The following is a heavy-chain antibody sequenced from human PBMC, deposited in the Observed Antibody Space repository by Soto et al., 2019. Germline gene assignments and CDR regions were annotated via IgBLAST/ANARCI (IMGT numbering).Heavy chain of an antibody. CDR3: AKNFGYSYSYDMGDT. V-gene: IGHV3-23*01. CDR2: ISGSGAMT. D-gene: IGHD5-18*01. Sequence: LRLSCAASGFTFDSYAMTWVRLTPGKGLGWVSTISGSGAMTYHADSVKGRFTVSRDNSRNTLYLQMNGLSAEDTAIYYCAKNFGYSYSYDMGDTWGQGTLVTVSS. J-gene: IGHJ5*02. CDR1: GFTFDSYA.